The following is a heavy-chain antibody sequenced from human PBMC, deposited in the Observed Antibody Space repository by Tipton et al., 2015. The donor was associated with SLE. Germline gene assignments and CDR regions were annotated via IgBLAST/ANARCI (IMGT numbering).Heavy chain of an antibody. CDR3: ARGYCTGGGCQLMYFDL. D-gene: IGHD2-8*02. CDR1: GGSISSTQYF. V-gene: IGHV4-39*07. CDR2: MYSRGST. J-gene: IGHJ2*01. Sequence: TLSLTCTVSGGSISSTQYFWGWIRQPPGKGLEWIASMYSRGSTYYNPSLKSRVTTSVDTSKNQFSLKLTSVTAADTAVYYCARGYCTGGGCQLMYFDLWGRGTLVTVSS.